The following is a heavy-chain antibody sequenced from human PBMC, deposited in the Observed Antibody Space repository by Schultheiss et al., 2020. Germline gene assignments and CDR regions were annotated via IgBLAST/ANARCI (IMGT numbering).Heavy chain of an antibody. CDR1: GGSISSSSYY. CDR2: IYHSGST. D-gene: IGHD2-2*01. J-gene: IGHJ3*02. V-gene: IGHV4-39*07. CDR3: ARYGGVCSSTSCYDAFDI. Sequence: SETLSLTCTVSGGSISSSSYYWSWIRQPPGKGLEWIGEIYHSGSTNYNPSLKSRVTISVDKSKNQFSLKLSSVTAADTAVYYCARYGGVCSSTSCYDAFDIWGQGTMVTVSS.